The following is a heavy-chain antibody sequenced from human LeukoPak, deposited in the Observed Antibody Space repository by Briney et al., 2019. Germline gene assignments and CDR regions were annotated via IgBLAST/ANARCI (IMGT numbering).Heavy chain of an antibody. J-gene: IGHJ4*02. V-gene: IGHV3-7*01. CDR3: ARAQKSYFDWLLGYFDY. CDR2: IKQDGSEK. CDR1: VFTFNSYW. D-gene: IGHD3-9*01. Sequence: GGSVKLSCAASVFTFNSYWMRWVRQAPWKGLEWVAIIKQDGSEKYYVDSVKGRFTISRDNAKNSLYLQMNSLRAEDTAVYYCARAQKSYFDWLLGYFDYWGQGTLVTVSS.